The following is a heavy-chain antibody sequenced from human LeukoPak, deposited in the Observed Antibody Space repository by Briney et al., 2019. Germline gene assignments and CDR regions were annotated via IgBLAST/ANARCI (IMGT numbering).Heavy chain of an antibody. Sequence: GGSLRLSCAASGFTFSSYEMNWVRQAPGKGLEWVSYISSSGSTIYYADSVKGRFTISRDNAKNSLYLQMNSLRAEDTAVYHCARESAPIFDSGGNSLDYWGQGTLVTVSS. V-gene: IGHV3-48*03. CDR2: ISSSGSTI. D-gene: IGHD4-23*01. CDR1: GFTFSSYE. J-gene: IGHJ4*02. CDR3: ARESAPIFDSGGNSLDY.